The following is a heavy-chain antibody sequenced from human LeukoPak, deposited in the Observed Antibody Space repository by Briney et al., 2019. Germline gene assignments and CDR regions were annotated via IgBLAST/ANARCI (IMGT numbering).Heavy chain of an antibody. CDR3: AGEPRQLAY. D-gene: IGHD6-6*01. J-gene: IGHJ4*02. Sequence: GGSLRLSCAASGFTFSSSAMSWVRQVPGKGLEWVSSINEVGSDTRYADSVRGRFTISRDNAKNSLYLQMNSLTVEDTATYYCAGEPRQLAYWGQGTLVTVSS. CDR1: GFTFSSSA. CDR2: INEVGSDT. V-gene: IGHV3-7*03.